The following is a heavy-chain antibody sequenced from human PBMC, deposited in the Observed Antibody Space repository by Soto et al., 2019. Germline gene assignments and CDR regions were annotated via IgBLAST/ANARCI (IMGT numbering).Heavy chain of an antibody. Sequence: DVQLLESGGGLAQPGGSLRISCLASGFTFSSYAMDWVRQAPGKGLESIASISASGDRTYYADSVKGRFTISRDNPKNVLFLQMNSLRAENTAVYYCAKILATSDYHWYGLDVCGQGAAVTVSS. J-gene: IGHJ6*02. CDR2: ISASGDRT. V-gene: IGHV3-23*01. D-gene: IGHD4-17*01. CDR1: GFTFSSYA. CDR3: AKILATSDYHWYGLDV.